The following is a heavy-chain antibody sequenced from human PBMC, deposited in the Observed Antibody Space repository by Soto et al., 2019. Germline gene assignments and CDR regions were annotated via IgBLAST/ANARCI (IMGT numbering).Heavy chain of an antibody. D-gene: IGHD3-22*01. Sequence: AAVKVSCKASGFTFTSSSVQWVRQARGQRLEWIGWITVGTGNTNYAQKFQERVTITRDMSTSTAYMELSNLRSEDTAVYYCAAGDSSGYYGGWGQGTQVTVSS. CDR1: GFTFTSSS. J-gene: IGHJ4*02. CDR3: AAGDSSGYYGG. CDR2: ITVGTGNT. V-gene: IGHV1-58*01.